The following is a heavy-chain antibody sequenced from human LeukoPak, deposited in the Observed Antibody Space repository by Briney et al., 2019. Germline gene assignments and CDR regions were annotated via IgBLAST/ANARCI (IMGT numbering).Heavy chain of an antibody. CDR2: FKSKVAGGTT. V-gene: IGHV3-15*01. Sequence: GGSLRLSCAASGFTFSVTWMSCVRQAPGRGLEWVGRFKSKVAGGTTDYAAPVAGRFTISRDDSKNMLYLQMNSLKTEDTGVYYCTRGAPQADVFDIRGQGTMVTVSS. D-gene: IGHD1-26*01. CDR3: TRGAPQADVFDI. CDR1: GFTFSVTW. J-gene: IGHJ3*02.